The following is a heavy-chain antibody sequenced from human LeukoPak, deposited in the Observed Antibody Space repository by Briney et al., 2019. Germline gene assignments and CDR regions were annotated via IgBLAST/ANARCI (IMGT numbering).Heavy chain of an antibody. V-gene: IGHV1-69*05. CDR3: ARARSDYYYYYYMDV. CDR1: GGTFSSYA. Sequence: SVKVSCKASGGTFSSYAISWVRQAPGQGLEWMGRIIPIFGTANYAQKFQGRVTITTDESTSTAYMELSSLRSEDTAVYYCARARSDYYYYYYMDVWGKGTTVTVSS. J-gene: IGHJ6*03. CDR2: IIPIFGTA. D-gene: IGHD1-26*01.